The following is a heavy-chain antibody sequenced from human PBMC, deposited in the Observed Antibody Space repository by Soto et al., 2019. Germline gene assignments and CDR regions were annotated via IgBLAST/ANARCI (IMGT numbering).Heavy chain of an antibody. CDR2: IIPIFGTA. CDR1: GGTFSSYA. CDR3: ARAPYSSSPGYYYYGMDV. D-gene: IGHD6-6*01. Sequence: QVQLVQSGAEVKKPGSSVKVSCKASGGTFSSYAISWVRQAPGQGLEWMGGIIPIFGTANYAQKFQGRVTITADESTSTAYMEPSSLRSEDTAVYYCARAPYSSSPGYYYYGMDVWGQGTTVTVSS. J-gene: IGHJ6*02. V-gene: IGHV1-69*01.